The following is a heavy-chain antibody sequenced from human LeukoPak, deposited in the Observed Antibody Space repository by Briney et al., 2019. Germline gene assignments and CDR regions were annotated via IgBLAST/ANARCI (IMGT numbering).Heavy chain of an antibody. J-gene: IGHJ5*02. Sequence: GGSLRLSCAASGFTFSDYYMNWIRQAPGKGLEWISYISSGGSTIYYADSVKGRFTISRDSSKNTVYLQMNSLIAEDTAVYYCTRDRGATSGRGGWFDPWGQGTLVTVSS. D-gene: IGHD6-13*01. CDR2: ISSGGSTI. CDR1: GFTFSDYY. V-gene: IGHV3-11*01. CDR3: TRDRGATSGRGGWFDP.